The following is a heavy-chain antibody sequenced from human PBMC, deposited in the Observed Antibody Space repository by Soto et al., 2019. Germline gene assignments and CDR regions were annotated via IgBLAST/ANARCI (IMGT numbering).Heavy chain of an antibody. CDR3: ARDRTQDIVVVPAAIFRFDP. V-gene: IGHV1-18*01. CDR2: ISAYNGNT. Sequence: EASVKVSCKASGYTFTSYGISWVRQAPGQGLEWMGWISAYNGNTNYAQKLQGRVTMTTDTSTSTAYMELRSLRSDDTAVYYCARDRTQDIVVVPAAIFRFDPWGQGTLVTVSS. D-gene: IGHD2-2*01. CDR1: GYTFTSYG. J-gene: IGHJ5*02.